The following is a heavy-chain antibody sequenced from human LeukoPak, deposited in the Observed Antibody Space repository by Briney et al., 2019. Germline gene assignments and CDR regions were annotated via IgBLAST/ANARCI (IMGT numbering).Heavy chain of an antibody. CDR2: IYSGGST. D-gene: IGHD2-2*01. Sequence: PGGSLRLSCEGSGFTVSSNYMSWVRQAPGKGLEWVSVIYSGGSTYYAGSVKGRFTISKDNSKNTLYLQMNSLRAEDTAVCYCATSAAVRLFDYWGQGALVAVSS. CDR1: GFTVSSNY. J-gene: IGHJ4*02. CDR3: ATSAAVRLFDY. V-gene: IGHV3-53*01.